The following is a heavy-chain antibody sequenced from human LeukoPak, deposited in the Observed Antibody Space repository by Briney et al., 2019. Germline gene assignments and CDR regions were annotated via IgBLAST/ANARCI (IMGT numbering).Heavy chain of an antibody. J-gene: IGHJ5*02. V-gene: IGHV4-34*01. CDR3: ARGARVLYYDFWSGYYSNWFDP. Sequence: SETLSLTCAAYGGSFSGYYWSWIRQPPGKGLEWIGEINHSGSTNYNPSLKSRVTISVDTSKNQFSLKLSSVTAADTAVYYCARGARVLYYDFWSGYYSNWFDPWGQGTLVTVSS. CDR1: GGSFSGYY. CDR2: INHSGST. D-gene: IGHD3-3*01.